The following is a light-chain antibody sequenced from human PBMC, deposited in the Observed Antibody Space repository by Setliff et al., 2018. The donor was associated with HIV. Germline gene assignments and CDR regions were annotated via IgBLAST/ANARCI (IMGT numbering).Light chain of an antibody. CDR1: SSDVGGYNY. V-gene: IGLV2-14*03. J-gene: IGLJ1*01. CDR3: CSYAGSGPV. Sequence: QSVLTQPASVSGSPGQSITISCTGTSSDVGGYNYVSWYQHFPGRTPKLIIYDVRNRPPGVSDRFSGSKSGNTASLTISGLQAEDEADYYCCSYAGSGPVFGAGTKVTVL. CDR2: DVR.